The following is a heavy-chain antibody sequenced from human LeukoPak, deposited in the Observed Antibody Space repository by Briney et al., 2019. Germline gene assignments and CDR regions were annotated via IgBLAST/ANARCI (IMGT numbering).Heavy chain of an antibody. D-gene: IGHD1-1*01. CDR2: IYYSGST. CDR1: GGSISSYY. CDR3: ARSGLSAADA. Sequence: SETLSLTCTVSGGSISSYYWSWIRQPPGKGLEWIGYIYYSGSTNYNPSLKSRVTISVDTSKNQFSLKLSSVTAADTAVYYCARSGLSAADAWGQGTTVTVSS. V-gene: IGHV4-59*01. J-gene: IGHJ6*02.